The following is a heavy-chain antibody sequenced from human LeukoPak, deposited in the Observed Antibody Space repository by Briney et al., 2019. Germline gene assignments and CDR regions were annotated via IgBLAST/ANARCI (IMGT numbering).Heavy chain of an antibody. CDR1: GGSISSYY. D-gene: IGHD6-19*01. CDR3: ARLMYGVAGLPFDY. CDR2: IYYSGST. J-gene: IGHJ4*02. V-gene: IGHV4-59*08. Sequence: SETLSLTCTVSGGSISSYYWSWLRQPPGKGLEWIGYIYYSGSTNYNPSLKSRVTISVDTSKKQVSLKLSSVTAADTAVYHCARLMYGVAGLPFDYWGQGTLVTVSS.